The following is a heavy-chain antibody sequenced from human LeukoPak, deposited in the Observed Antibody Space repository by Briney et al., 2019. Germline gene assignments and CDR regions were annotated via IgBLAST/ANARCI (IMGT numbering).Heavy chain of an antibody. CDR3: ARGLNVWGSSSLGGGGDAFDI. D-gene: IGHD3-16*01. J-gene: IGHJ3*02. CDR1: GFTFSNYA. Sequence: PGGSLRLSCAASGFTFSNYAMHWVRQAPGKGLDWVAVTSYDGSNNYYAESVKGRFTISRDNSKDTLYLQMNSLRPEDTAVYYCARGLNVWGSSSLGGGGDAFDIWGQGTMVTVSS. CDR2: TSYDGSNN. V-gene: IGHV3-30-3*01.